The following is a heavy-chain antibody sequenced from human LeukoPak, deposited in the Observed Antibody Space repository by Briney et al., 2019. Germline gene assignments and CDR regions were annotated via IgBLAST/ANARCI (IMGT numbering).Heavy chain of an antibody. CDR3: SLGGKGRWLQLRGAFDI. Sequence: GGSLRLSCAASGFTFSSYAMHWVRQAPGKGLEWVAVISYDGSNKYYADSVKGRFTISRDNSKNTLYLQMNSLRAEDTAVYYCSLGGKGRWLQLRGAFDIWGQGTMVTVSS. CDR2: ISYDGSNK. J-gene: IGHJ3*02. CDR1: GFTFSSYA. V-gene: IGHV3-30*04. D-gene: IGHD5-24*01.